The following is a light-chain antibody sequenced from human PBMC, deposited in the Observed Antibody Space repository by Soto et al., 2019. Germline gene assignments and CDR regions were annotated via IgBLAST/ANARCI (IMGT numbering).Light chain of an antibody. Sequence: EIVLTQSPGTLSLSPGERATLSCRASQSVSYYLAWYQQKPGQAPRLLMYGASSRATGIPDRFSGTGSGTDFTLTISRLEPEDFAVYYCQQYGSSPYTFGLGTKLEIK. CDR1: QSVSYY. CDR2: GAS. CDR3: QQYGSSPYT. V-gene: IGKV3-20*01. J-gene: IGKJ2*01.